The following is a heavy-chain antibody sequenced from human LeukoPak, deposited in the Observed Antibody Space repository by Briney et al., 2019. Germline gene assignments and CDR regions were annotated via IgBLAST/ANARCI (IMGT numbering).Heavy chain of an antibody. V-gene: IGHV5-51*01. CDR3: ARPHGSGSYYNPKL. D-gene: IGHD3-10*01. J-gene: IGHJ4*02. Sequence: GASLQISCKASGLSFTNYWIGWVCQMSGKGLEWMGMIYPGDSDSRYSPSFQGQVTISADRSISTTYLQWSSLKASDTAMHYSARPHGSGSYYNPKLWGQGTLVTVSS. CDR2: IYPGDSDS. CDR1: GLSFTNYW.